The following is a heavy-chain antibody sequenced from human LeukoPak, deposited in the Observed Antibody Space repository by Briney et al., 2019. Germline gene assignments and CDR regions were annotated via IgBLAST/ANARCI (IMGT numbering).Heavy chain of an antibody. V-gene: IGHV3-21*01. Sequence: GGSLRLSCAASGFTFSSYSMNWVRQAPGKGLEWVSSISSSSSYIYYADSVKGRFTISRDNAKNSLYLQMNSLTAADTAVYYCARAATSNWYVDWFDPWGQGTLVTVSS. D-gene: IGHD6-13*01. CDR3: ARAATSNWYVDWFDP. J-gene: IGHJ5*02. CDR1: GFTFSSYS. CDR2: ISSSSSYI.